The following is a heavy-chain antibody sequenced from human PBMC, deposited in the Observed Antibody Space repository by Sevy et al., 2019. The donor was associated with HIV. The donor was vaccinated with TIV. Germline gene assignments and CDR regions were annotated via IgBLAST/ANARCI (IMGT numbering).Heavy chain of an antibody. J-gene: IGHJ5*02. CDR1: GFTFSSYA. V-gene: IGHV3-23*01. CDR2: ISGSGGST. Sequence: GGSLRLSCAASGFTFSSYAMSWVRQAPGKGLEWVSAISGSGGSTYYADSVKGRFTISRDNSKNTLYLQMNSLRAEDTAVYYCAKPGEYYDHPPTGWFDPWGQGTLVTVSS. D-gene: IGHD3-22*01. CDR3: AKPGEYYDHPPTGWFDP.